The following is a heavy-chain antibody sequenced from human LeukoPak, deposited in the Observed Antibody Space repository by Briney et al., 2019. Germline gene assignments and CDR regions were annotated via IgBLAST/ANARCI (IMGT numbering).Heavy chain of an antibody. Sequence: SETLSLTCTVSGGSISSYYWSWIRQPPGKGLEWIGYIYYSGSTNYNPSLKSRVTISVDTSKNQFSLKLSSVTAADTAVYYCARVAPWIQLWPYFDYWGQGTLVTVSS. CDR3: ARVAPWIQLWPYFDY. CDR2: IYYSGST. J-gene: IGHJ4*02. CDR1: GGSISSYY. D-gene: IGHD5-18*01. V-gene: IGHV4-59*01.